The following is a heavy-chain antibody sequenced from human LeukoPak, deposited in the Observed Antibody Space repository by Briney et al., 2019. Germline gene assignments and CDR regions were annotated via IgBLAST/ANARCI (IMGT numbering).Heavy chain of an antibody. CDR3: ARGGYNYGYIY. Sequence: PSETLSLTCAVYGGSFSGYYWTWIRQPPGKGLEWIGQIMIGGNTDYNPSLKSRLTISLDTSKNQFSLKLNSMTAADTAVYYCARGGYNYGYIYWGQGTLVTVSS. CDR2: IMIGGNT. V-gene: IGHV4-34*10. D-gene: IGHD5-18*01. CDR1: GGSFSGYY. J-gene: IGHJ4*02.